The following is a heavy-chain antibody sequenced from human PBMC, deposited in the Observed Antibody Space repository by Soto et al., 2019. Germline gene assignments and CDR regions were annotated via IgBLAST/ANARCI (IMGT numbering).Heavy chain of an antibody. J-gene: IGHJ4*02. CDR2: IIPIFGTP. V-gene: IGHV1-69*01. CDR3: ARDRDDYDSGNYYNRSDY. Sequence: QVQLVQSGAEVKKPGSSVKVSCKASGGIFSTYAISWLRQAPGQGLEWMGAIIPIFGTPNYAQRFQGRVNITADESPSTVSVELSRMKTEDTVAYDCARDRDDYDSGNYYNRSDYWGQGTLVTVSS. CDR1: GGIFSTYA. D-gene: IGHD3-10*01.